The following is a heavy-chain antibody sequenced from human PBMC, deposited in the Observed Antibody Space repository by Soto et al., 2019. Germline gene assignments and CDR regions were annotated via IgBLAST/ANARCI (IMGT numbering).Heavy chain of an antibody. CDR2: IYSGENT. CDR3: ARTASGTIGVFGS. V-gene: IGHV3-53*04. D-gene: IGHD1-26*01. Sequence: EVQLVDSGGGLVQPGGSLRLSCAASGFNVSSKYMSWVRQAPGKGLEWVSVIYSGENTYYADSVKCRFTISRHNSKNMVYLQMNSLRAEDMAVYYCARTASGTIGVFGSRGQGTLVTVSS. CDR1: GFNVSSKY. J-gene: IGHJ4*02.